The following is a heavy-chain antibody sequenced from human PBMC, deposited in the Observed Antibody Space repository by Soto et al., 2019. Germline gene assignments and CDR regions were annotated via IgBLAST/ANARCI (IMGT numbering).Heavy chain of an antibody. CDR1: GFTFSSYG. J-gene: IGHJ4*02. CDR2: IWYDGSNK. CDR3: ARDIKRDGSGSFDY. D-gene: IGHD3-10*01. V-gene: IGHV3-33*01. Sequence: VQLVESGGGVVQPGRSLRLSCAASGFTFSSYGMHWVRQAPGKGLEWVAVIWYDGSNKYYADSVKGRFTISRDNSKNTLYLQMNSLRAEDTAVYYCARDIKRDGSGSFDYWGQGTLVTVSS.